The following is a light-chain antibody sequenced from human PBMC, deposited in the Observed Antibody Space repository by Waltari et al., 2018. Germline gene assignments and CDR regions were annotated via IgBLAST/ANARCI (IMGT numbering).Light chain of an antibody. J-gene: IGLJ1*01. Sequence: QSVLPQPPSVSGAPGQRVTISCTGSRSNIGPGYAVHWYQQLPGTAPKLLIYDNSNRPSGVPDRFSGSKSGTSASLAITGLQAEDEADYYCQSYDSSLSRVFGTGTKVIVL. CDR3: QSYDSSLSRV. CDR2: DNS. V-gene: IGLV1-40*01. CDR1: RSNIGPGYA.